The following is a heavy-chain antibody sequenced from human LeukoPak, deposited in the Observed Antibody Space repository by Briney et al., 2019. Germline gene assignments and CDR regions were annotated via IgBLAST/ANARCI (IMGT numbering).Heavy chain of an antibody. Sequence: ASVKVSCKASGYTFTDYYIHWVRQAPGQGLEWMAWINPKNGDTNFAQKFQERVTITRDMSTSTAYMELSSLRSEDTAVYYCAADRASDGDYDIWGQGTLVTVSS. J-gene: IGHJ4*02. CDR3: AADRASDGDYDI. V-gene: IGHV1-2*02. CDR2: INPKNGDT. D-gene: IGHD4-17*01. CDR1: GYTFTDYY.